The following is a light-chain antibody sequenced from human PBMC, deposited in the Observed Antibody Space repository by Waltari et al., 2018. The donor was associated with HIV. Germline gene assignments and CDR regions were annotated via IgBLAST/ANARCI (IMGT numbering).Light chain of an antibody. CDR3: ATWDNSLSIGV. CDR2: DTD. Sequence: QSVLTQPHSVSAAPGQKVTISCSGRTSVIGSYSESWYQQFPGTATRGLIFDTDTRPCGIPDRFAACKSGTSATLNITGLQTGDEAEYYCATWDNSLSIGVFGGGTKLTVL. CDR1: TSVIGSYS. J-gene: IGLJ3*02. V-gene: IGLV1-51*01.